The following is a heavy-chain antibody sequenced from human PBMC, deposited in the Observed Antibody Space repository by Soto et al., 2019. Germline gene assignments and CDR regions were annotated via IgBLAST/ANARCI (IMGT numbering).Heavy chain of an antibody. CDR2: IRAYNGNT. CDR1: GYTFTSYG. V-gene: IGHV1-18*01. D-gene: IGHD3-22*01. CDR3: ARERHDSSGYYSEY. J-gene: IGHJ4*02. Sequence: QVQLVQSGAEVKKPGASVKGSCKASGYTFTSYGISWVRPAPGQGLEWMGWIRAYNGNTNYAQKLQGRGTMTTGTSTSPAYMELMSLISDDTAGYYCARERHDSSGYYSEYWGQGTLVTVSS.